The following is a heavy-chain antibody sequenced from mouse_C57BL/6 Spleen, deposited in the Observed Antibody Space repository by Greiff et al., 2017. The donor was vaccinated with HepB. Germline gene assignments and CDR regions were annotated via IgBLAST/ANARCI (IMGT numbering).Heavy chain of an antibody. Sequence: VKLQESGAELARPGASVKLSCKASGYTFTSYGISWVKQRTGQGLEWIGEIYPRSGNTYYNEKFKGKATLTADKSSSTAYMELRSLTSEDSAVYFCARSDGTEGYFDVWGTGTTVTVSS. V-gene: IGHV1-81*01. CDR3: ARSDGTEGYFDV. CDR1: GYTFTSYG. D-gene: IGHD2-1*01. J-gene: IGHJ1*03. CDR2: IYPRSGNT.